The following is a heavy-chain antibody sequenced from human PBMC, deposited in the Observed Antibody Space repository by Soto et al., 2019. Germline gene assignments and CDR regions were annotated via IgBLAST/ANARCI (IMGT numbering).Heavy chain of an antibody. CDR3: AARKRSSSGWYY. CDR2: IYYSGST. V-gene: IGHV4-59*12. CDR1: GGSISSYY. D-gene: IGHD6-19*01. Sequence: PSETLSLTCTVSGGSISSYYWSWIRQPPGKGLEWIGDIYYSGSTNYNPSLKSRVTISVDTSKNQFSLKLSSVTAADTAVYYCAARKRSSSGWYYWGQGTLVTVSS. J-gene: IGHJ4*02.